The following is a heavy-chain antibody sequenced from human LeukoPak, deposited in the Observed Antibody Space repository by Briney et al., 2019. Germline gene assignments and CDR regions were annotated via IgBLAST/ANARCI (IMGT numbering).Heavy chain of an antibody. CDR3: ARHYGSGSPLDH. Sequence: GESLKISCKGSGYSFTNYWITWVGNMPGKGREWLGRIDPTDSYTNYSPSFQGHVTISADKSISTAYLQWSSLKTSDTAMYYCARHYGSGSPLDHWGQGTLVTVSS. J-gene: IGHJ4*02. V-gene: IGHV5-10-1*01. CDR2: IDPTDSYT. D-gene: IGHD3-10*01. CDR1: GYSFTNYW.